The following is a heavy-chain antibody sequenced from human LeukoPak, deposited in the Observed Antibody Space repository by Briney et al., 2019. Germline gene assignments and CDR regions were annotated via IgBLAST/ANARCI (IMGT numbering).Heavy chain of an antibody. J-gene: IGHJ5*02. V-gene: IGHV4-4*07. CDR3: ARDWYYYDSSGYSTGGWFDP. CDR2: IYTSGST. CDR1: GGSISSYY. D-gene: IGHD3-22*01. Sequence: PSQTLSLTCTVSGGSISSYYWSWIRQPAGKGLEWIGRIYTSGSTNYNPSLKSRVTISVDTSKNQFSLKLSSVTAADTAVYYCARDWYYYDSSGYSTGGWFDPWGQGTLVTVSS.